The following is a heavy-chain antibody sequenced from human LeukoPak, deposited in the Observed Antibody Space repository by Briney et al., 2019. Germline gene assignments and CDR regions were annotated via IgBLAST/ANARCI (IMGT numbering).Heavy chain of an antibody. J-gene: IGHJ5*02. CDR2: ISGSGGST. D-gene: IGHD4-17*01. Sequence: PGGSLRLSCAASGFTFSSYGMSWVRQAPGKGLEWVSAISGSGGSTYYADSVKGRFTISRDNSKNTLYLQMNSLRAEDTAVYYCAKDTDYGDYVGDNWFDPWGQGTLVTVPS. CDR3: AKDTDYGDYVGDNWFDP. CDR1: GFTFSSYG. V-gene: IGHV3-23*01.